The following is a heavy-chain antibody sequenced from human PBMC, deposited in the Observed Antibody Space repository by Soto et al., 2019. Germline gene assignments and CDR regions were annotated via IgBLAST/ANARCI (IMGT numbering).Heavy chain of an antibody. Sequence: SETLSLTCTVSGGSISGYYWSWIRQSPEKGLEYIGYISYSGSTNYNPSLKSRVTTSLDTSKNQFSLKLSSVTAADTAIYYCASLNFDILTGYSAFDLWGQGTMVTVSS. V-gene: IGHV4-59*08. J-gene: IGHJ3*01. D-gene: IGHD3-9*01. CDR1: GGSISGYY. CDR2: ISYSGST. CDR3: ASLNFDILTGYSAFDL.